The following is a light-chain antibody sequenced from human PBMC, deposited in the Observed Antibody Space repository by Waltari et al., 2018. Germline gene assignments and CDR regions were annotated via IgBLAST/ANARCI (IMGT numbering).Light chain of an antibody. CDR1: LGISNW. Sequence: DIQMTQSPSSLSASVGDRVTITCRASLGISNWLAWYQQKPGKAPNLLIYKASSLQSGVPSRFSGSGSGTDFTLIISGLQPEDFATYYCQQYDSAPLTFGGGTKVEIK. V-gene: IGKV1-5*03. CDR2: KAS. J-gene: IGKJ4*01. CDR3: QQYDSAPLT.